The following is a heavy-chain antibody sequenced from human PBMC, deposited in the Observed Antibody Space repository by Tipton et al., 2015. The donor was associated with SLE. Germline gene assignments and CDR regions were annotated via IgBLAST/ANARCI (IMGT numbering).Heavy chain of an antibody. CDR2: IYYSGST. V-gene: IGHV4-59*01. CDR3: ARVGPGYSWYFDL. Sequence: TLSLTCTVSGGSISSYYWSWIRQPPGKGLEWIGYIYYSGSTNYNPSLKSRVTISVDTSKNQFSLKLSSVTAADTAVYYCARVGPGYSWYFDLWGRGTLVTVSS. D-gene: IGHD1-1*01. J-gene: IGHJ2*01. CDR1: GGSISSYY.